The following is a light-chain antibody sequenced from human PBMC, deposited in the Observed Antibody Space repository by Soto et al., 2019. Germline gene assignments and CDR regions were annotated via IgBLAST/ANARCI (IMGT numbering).Light chain of an antibody. CDR1: NSDLGSFNL. V-gene: IGLV2-14*02. CDR3: SSYIASNTLVI. J-gene: IGLJ2*01. Sequence: QSALTQPASVSGSPGQSITISCTGTNSDLGSFNLISWYQQHPGKAPKLVIYEGNERPSGVSDRFSGSKSGSTASLTISGLQAEDEADYHCSSYIASNTLVIFGGGTKLTVL. CDR2: EGN.